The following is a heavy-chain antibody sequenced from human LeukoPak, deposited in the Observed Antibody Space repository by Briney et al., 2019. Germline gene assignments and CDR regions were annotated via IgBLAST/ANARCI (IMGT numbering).Heavy chain of an antibody. J-gene: IGHJ6*02. V-gene: IGHV3-43*02. Sequence: GGSLRLSCAASGFTFDDFAMHWVRQAPGKGLEWVSLISGDGGSTYYADSVKGRFTISRDNSKNSLYLQMNSLRTGDTALYFCAKPGGGVTYYYYGLEVWGQGTTVTVSS. CDR2: ISGDGGST. CDR3: AKPGGGVTYYYYGLEV. CDR1: GFTFDDFA. D-gene: IGHD5-18*01.